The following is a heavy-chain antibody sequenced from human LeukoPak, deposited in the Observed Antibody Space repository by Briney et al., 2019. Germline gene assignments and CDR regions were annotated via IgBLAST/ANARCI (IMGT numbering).Heavy chain of an antibody. CDR1: GFTFSSYE. Sequence: GGSLRLSCAASGFTFSSYEMNWVGQAPGKGLEGVSYIISWCITIYYADSVKGRFTISRDNAKNSLYLQMHSLRAEDTAVYYCARETYYYDSSGYYVYYFDNWGQGALVTVSS. V-gene: IGHV3-48*03. CDR2: IISWCITI. J-gene: IGHJ4*02. CDR3: ARETYYYDSSGYYVYYFDN. D-gene: IGHD3-22*01.